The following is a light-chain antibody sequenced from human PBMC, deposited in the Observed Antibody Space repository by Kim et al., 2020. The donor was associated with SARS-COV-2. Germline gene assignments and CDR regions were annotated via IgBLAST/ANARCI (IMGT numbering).Light chain of an antibody. Sequence: AIQITQSPSSLSASTGDRVTITCRASQGISSYLAWYQQKPGKAPKLLIYAASTLQSGVPSRFSGSGSGTDFTLTISCLQSEDVATYYCHQYYSYRWTFGQGTKVDIK. J-gene: IGKJ1*01. V-gene: IGKV1-8*01. CDR1: QGISSY. CDR3: HQYYSYRWT. CDR2: AAS.